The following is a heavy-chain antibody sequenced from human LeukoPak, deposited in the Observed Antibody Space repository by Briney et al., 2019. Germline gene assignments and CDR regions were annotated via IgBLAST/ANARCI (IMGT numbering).Heavy chain of an antibody. J-gene: IGHJ5*02. Sequence: PSETLSLTCAVYGGSLSGYYWSWIRQPPGKGLEWIGYMFTSGSTDYNPSLKSRVTMSVDTSKNQLSMELRFLTAADTAVYYCATSHDVKTAPYDLWGQGTLVTVSS. CDR3: ATSHDVKTAPYDL. CDR2: MFTSGST. V-gene: IGHV4-4*09. CDR1: GGSLSGYY. D-gene: IGHD2-21*01.